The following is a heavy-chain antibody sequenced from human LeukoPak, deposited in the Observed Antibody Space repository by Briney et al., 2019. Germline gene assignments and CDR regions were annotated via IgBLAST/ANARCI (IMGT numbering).Heavy chain of an antibody. CDR2: ISGSGGST. J-gene: IGHJ4*02. CDR3: AKGPTVRYYFDY. V-gene: IGHV3-23*01. D-gene: IGHD4-17*01. Sequence: PGGSLRLSCAASGFTFSSYAMSWVRQAPGKGLEWVSAISGSGGSTYYADSVKGRFTISRDNSKITLYLQMNSLRAEDTAVYYCAKGPTVRYYFDYWGQGTLVTVSS. CDR1: GFTFSSYA.